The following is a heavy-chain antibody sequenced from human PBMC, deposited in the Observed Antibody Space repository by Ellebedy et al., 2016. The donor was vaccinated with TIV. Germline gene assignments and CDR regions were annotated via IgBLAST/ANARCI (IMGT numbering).Heavy chain of an antibody. Sequence: GGSLRLXCAASGFSFSDYGMQWVRQAPGKGLEWVGVISYDGRTRHYAEAIKGRFTVSRDDSKSTLYLDMNSLRVEDTALYYCVKEGHKYSSGSYDSWGQGTQVTVSS. J-gene: IGHJ5*01. D-gene: IGHD3-22*01. V-gene: IGHV3-30*18. CDR3: VKEGHKYSSGSYDS. CDR2: ISYDGRTR. CDR1: GFSFSDYG.